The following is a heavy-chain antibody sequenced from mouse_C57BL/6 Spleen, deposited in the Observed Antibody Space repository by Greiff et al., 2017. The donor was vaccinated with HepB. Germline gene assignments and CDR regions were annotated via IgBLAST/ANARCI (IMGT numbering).Heavy chain of an antibody. V-gene: IGHV5-16*01. CDR1: GFTFSDYY. J-gene: IGHJ4*01. CDR3: ARDSGTRYAMDY. CDR2: INYDGSST. Sequence: EVHLVESEGGLVQPGSSMKLSCTASGFTFSDYYMAWVRQVPEKGLEWVANINYDGSSTYYLDSLKSRFIISRDNAKNILYLQMSSLKSEDTATYYCARDSGTRYAMDYWGQGTSVTVSS. D-gene: IGHD3-1*01.